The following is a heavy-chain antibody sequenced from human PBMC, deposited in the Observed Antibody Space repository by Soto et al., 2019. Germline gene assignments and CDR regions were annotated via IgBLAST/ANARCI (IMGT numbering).Heavy chain of an antibody. CDR1: GYTFTSHG. CDR2: IRTYNGKT. CDR3: ARLLTEGATYREDAFDM. V-gene: IGHV1-18*01. J-gene: IGHJ3*02. Sequence: QLQLVQSGGEVKPPGASGKVSCTTSGYTFTSHGISWVRQAPGQGLEWMGWIRTYNGKTDYAQKFQGRVTMTADTRTSTVYMEVRSLRSDDTAVYYCARLLTEGATYREDAFDMWGQGTKVTVSS. D-gene: IGHD1-26*01.